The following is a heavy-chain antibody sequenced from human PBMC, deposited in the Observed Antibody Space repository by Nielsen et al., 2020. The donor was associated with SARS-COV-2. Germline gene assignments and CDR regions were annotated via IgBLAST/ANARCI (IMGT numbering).Heavy chain of an antibody. J-gene: IGHJ4*02. CDR3: AKDIGEAALGVGYFDY. CDR1: GFTFDDYA. D-gene: IGHD3-10*01. V-gene: IGHV3-9*01. Sequence: GGSLRLSCAASGFTFDDYAMHWVRQAPGKGLEWVSGISWNSGSIGYADSVKGRFTISRDNAKNSLYLQMNSLRAEDTALYYCAKDIGEAALGVGYFDYWGQGTLVTVSS. CDR2: ISWNSGSI.